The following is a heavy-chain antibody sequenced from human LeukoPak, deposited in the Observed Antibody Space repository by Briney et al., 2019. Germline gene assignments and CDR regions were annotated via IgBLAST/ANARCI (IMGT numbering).Heavy chain of an antibody. CDR3: TTFGYSYGLA. CDR1: GLTLSNAW. V-gene: IGHV3-15*01. D-gene: IGHD5-18*01. J-gene: IGHJ5*02. CDR2: IRSKSDGGTT. Sequence: GGSLRLSCAASGLTLSNAWMSWVRQAPGKGLEWVGRIRSKSDGGTTDYAAPVKGRLTISRDDSNHTLYLQMNSLKTEDTAVYYCTTFGYSYGLAWGQGTLVTVSS.